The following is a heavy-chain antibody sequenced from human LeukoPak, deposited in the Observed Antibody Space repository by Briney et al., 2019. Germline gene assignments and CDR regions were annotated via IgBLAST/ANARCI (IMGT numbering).Heavy chain of an antibody. J-gene: IGHJ4*02. CDR2: INPNSGGT. CDR1: GYAFTGYY. D-gene: IGHD3-22*01. V-gene: IGHV1-2*02. CDR3: ARGPPTIVVVITTGDFDS. Sequence: ASVKVSCKASGYAFTGYYIHWVRQAPGQGLEWMGWINPNSGGTNYAQKFQGRVTMTRDTSISTAYMELRRLRSDDRAVYYCARGPPTIVVVITTGDFDSWGQGTLVTVSS.